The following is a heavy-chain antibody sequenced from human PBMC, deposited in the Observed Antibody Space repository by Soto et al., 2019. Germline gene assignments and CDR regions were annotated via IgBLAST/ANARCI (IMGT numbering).Heavy chain of an antibody. CDR3: ARHEATYYNFYGMDV. J-gene: IGHJ6*02. CDR2: FHPGESDT. CDR1: GYSFTTYW. Sequence: GESLKISCESHGYSFTTYWITWVRQKPGKGLEWVGSFHPGESDTRYSPSFQGQVTISADRSLATAYLQWSSLQAADTAIYYCARHEATYYNFYGMDVWGQGTTVTVSS. V-gene: IGHV5-51*01.